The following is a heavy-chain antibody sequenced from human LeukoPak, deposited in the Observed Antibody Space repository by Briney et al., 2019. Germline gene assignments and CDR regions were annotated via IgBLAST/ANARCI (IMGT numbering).Heavy chain of an antibody. J-gene: IGHJ3*02. CDR2: IYSGGNT. Sequence: GGSLRLSCTVSGFTVSSNSMSWVRQAPGKGLEWVSFIYSGGNTHYSDSVKGRFTISRDNSKNTLYLQMNSLRAEDTAVYYCARVFVGATEYDAFDIWGQGTMVTVSS. CDR1: GFTVSSNS. CDR3: ARVFVGATEYDAFDI. D-gene: IGHD1-26*01. V-gene: IGHV3-53*05.